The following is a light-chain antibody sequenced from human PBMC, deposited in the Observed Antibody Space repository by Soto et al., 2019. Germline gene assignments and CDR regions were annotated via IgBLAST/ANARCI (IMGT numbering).Light chain of an antibody. CDR2: GAS. V-gene: IGKV3-15*01. J-gene: IGKJ1*01. Sequence: EIVMTQSPATLSVSPGERATLSCRASQSVSSNLAWYQQKPGQAPMLLIYGASTRATGIPARFRGSGSGTGFTLTISSLQSEDFAVYYCQPYNNWPRSFGQGTKVEIK. CDR3: QPYNNWPRS. CDR1: QSVSSN.